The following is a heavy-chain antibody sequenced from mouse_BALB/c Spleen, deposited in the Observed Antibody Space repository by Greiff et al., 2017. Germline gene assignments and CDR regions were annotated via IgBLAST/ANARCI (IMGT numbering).Heavy chain of an antibody. Sequence: EVQVVESGPSLVKPSQTLSLTCSVTGDSITSGYWNWIRKFPGNKLEYMGYISYSGSTYYNPSLKSRISITRDTSKNQYYLQLNSVTTEDTATYYCARHYGNYAWFAYWGQGTLVTVSA. D-gene: IGHD2-1*01. J-gene: IGHJ3*01. CDR2: ISYSGST. V-gene: IGHV3-8*02. CDR1: GDSITSGY. CDR3: ARHYGNYAWFAY.